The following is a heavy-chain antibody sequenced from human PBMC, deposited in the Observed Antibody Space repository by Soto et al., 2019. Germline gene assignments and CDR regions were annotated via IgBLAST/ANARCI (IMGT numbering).Heavy chain of an antibody. Sequence: SETLSLTCAVYGGSFSGYYWSWIRQPPGKGLEWIGEINHSGSTNYNPSLKSRVTISVDTSKNQFSLKLSFVTAADTAVYYCARRLREGARGGDWFDPWGQGTLVTVSS. CDR1: GGSFSGYY. D-gene: IGHD2-21*01. V-gene: IGHV4-34*01. J-gene: IGHJ5*02. CDR2: INHSGST. CDR3: ARRLREGARGGDWFDP.